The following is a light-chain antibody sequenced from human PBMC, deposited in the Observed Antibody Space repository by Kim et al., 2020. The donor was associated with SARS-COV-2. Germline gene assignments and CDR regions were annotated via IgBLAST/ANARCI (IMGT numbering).Light chain of an antibody. J-gene: IGKJ5*01. CDR3: QQRSNWPVT. V-gene: IGKV3-11*01. Sequence: PGERATLSCRASQSVSSYLAWYQQKPGQAPRLLIYDASNRATGIPARFSGSGSGTDFTLTISSLEPEDFAVYYCQQRSNWPVTFGQGTRLEI. CDR1: QSVSSY. CDR2: DAS.